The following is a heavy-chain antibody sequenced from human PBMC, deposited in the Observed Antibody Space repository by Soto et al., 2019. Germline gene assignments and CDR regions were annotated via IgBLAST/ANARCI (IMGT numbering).Heavy chain of an antibody. CDR3: ARVPWITGGYRAPGKRAYYFDY. Sequence: SETLSLTCTVSGGSISSGGYYWSWIRQHPGKGLEWIGYIYYSGSTYYNPSLKSRVTISVDTSKNQFSLKLSSVTAADTAVYYCARVPWITGGYRAPGKRAYYFDYWGQGTLVTVSS. J-gene: IGHJ4*02. CDR1: GGSISSGGYY. CDR2: IYYSGST. V-gene: IGHV4-31*03. D-gene: IGHD1-20*01.